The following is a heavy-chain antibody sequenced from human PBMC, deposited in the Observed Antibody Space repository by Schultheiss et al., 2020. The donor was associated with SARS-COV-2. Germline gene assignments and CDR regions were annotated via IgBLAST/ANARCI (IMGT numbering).Heavy chain of an antibody. CDR1: GDSVSSNSAA. J-gene: IGHJ6*04. D-gene: IGHD2-8*02. CDR3: ASSIGYCTGGVCAL. V-gene: IGHV6-1*01. Sequence: SQTLSLTCAISGDSVSSNSAAWNWIRQSPSRGLEWLGRTYYRSKWYNDYAVSVKSRITINPDTSKNQFSLQLNSVTPEDTAVYYCASSIGYCTGGVCALWGKGTTVTVSS. CDR2: TYYRSKWYN.